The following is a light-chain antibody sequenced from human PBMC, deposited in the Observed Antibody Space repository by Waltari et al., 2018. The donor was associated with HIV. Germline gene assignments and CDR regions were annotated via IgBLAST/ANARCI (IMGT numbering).Light chain of an antibody. V-gene: IGLV1-40*01. CDR2: DNT. CDR1: GSNIGAGSD. J-gene: IGLJ3*02. Sequence: QPVLTQPPSVSGAPGQRVTISCSGSGSNIGAGSDVHWYQQLPGSAPKLLIYDNTKRPSGVPDRFSGSKSGTSASLAITGLQAEDEADYYCQSYDSSLRGVFGGGTKLTVL. CDR3: QSYDSSLRGV.